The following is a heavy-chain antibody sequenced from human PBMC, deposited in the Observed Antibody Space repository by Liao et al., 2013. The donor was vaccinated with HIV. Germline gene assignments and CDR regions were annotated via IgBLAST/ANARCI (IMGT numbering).Heavy chain of an antibody. J-gene: IGHJ5*02. CDR3: AREARRIWFDP. CDR2: IYYSGST. CDR1: GGSISSSSYY. Sequence: QLQLQESGPGLVKPSETLSLTCTVSGGSISSSSYYWGWIRQPPGKGLEWIGSIYYSGSTYYNPSLKSRVTISVDTSKNQFSLKLSSVTAADTAVYYCAREARRIWFDPWAREPWSPSPQ. V-gene: IGHV4-39*07.